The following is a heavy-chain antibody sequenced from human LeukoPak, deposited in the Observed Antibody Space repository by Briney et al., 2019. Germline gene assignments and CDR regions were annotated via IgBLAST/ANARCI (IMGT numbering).Heavy chain of an antibody. CDR1: GYTFTSYG. D-gene: IGHD2-2*01. CDR2: ISAYNGNT. Sequence: GASVKVSCKASGYTFTSYGISWVRQAPGQGLEWMGWISAYNGNTNYAQKLQGRVTMTTDTSTSTAYMELRSLRSDDTAVYYCARARSRWGYCSSTSCYSHFDYWGQETLVTVSS. J-gene: IGHJ4*02. CDR3: ARARSRWGYCSSTSCYSHFDY. V-gene: IGHV1-18*04.